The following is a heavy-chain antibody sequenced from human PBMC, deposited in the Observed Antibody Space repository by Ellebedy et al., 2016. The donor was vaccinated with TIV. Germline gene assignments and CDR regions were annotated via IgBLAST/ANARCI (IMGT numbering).Heavy chain of an antibody. D-gene: IGHD3-10*01. CDR1: GGTFSSYA. CDR3: ATSYRLLWFGGKFDY. Sequence: AASVKVSCKASGGTFSSYAISWVRQAPGQGLEWMGGIIPIFGTANYAQKFQGRVTITADESTSTAYMELSSLRSEDTAVYYCATSYRLLWFGGKFDYWGQGTLVTVSS. J-gene: IGHJ4*02. CDR2: IIPIFGTA. V-gene: IGHV1-69*13.